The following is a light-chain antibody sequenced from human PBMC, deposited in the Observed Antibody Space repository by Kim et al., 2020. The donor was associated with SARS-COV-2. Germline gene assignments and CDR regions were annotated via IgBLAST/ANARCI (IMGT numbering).Light chain of an antibody. CDR3: SSYAGSNNVL. CDR2: KLN. J-gene: IGLJ2*01. V-gene: IGLV2-8*01. Sequence: GQSVAISCTGTSSDVGGYNYVSWYQQYPGKAPKLIIYKLNKRPSGVPDRFSGSKSGNTASLTVSGLQAEDEADYYCSSYAGSNNVLFGGGTQLTVL. CDR1: SSDVGGYNY.